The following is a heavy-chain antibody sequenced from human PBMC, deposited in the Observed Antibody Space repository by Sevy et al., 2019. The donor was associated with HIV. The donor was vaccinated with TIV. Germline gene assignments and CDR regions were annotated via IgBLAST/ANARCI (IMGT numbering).Heavy chain of an antibody. CDR3: ARGICSTTSCLYGPFDY. Sequence: GGSLRLSCAASGFTFSTYAMNWVRQAPGKGLEWVSAISGSGGVTYYADSVMGPFTISRDNSKNTLYLQVNSLRAEDTALFYCARGICSTTSCLYGPFDYWGQGALVTVSS. D-gene: IGHD2-2*01. V-gene: IGHV3-23*01. J-gene: IGHJ4*02. CDR2: ISGSGGVT. CDR1: GFTFSTYA.